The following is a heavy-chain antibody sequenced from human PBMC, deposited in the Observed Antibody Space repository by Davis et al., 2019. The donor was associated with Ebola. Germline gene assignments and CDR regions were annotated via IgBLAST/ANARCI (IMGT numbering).Heavy chain of an antibody. CDR1: GFTFSSYT. CDR2: ISGSGATT. Sequence: GESLKISCAASGFTFSSYTMSWVRQAPGKGLEWVSTISGSGATTYYADSVKGRFTISRNNSKNTMYLQMNSLRAEDTAVYYCAKDPPAKWFGALLIRDYFDYWGQGTLVTVSS. V-gene: IGHV3-23*01. D-gene: IGHD3-10*01. CDR3: AKDPPAKWFGALLIRDYFDY. J-gene: IGHJ4*02.